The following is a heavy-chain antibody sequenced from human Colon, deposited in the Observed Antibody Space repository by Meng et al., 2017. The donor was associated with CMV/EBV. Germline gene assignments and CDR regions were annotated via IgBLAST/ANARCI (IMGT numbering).Heavy chain of an antibody. Sequence: GGSLRLSCAASGLTVSGNYMSWVRQAPGKGLEWVSLIYSGDSTKYADSVKGRFTISRDKSNNTLYLQMNSLRPDDMAVYYCAKEFPSLKLVPYHYYAMDVWGQGTAVTVSS. J-gene: IGHJ6*02. V-gene: IGHV3-66*02. CDR2: IYSGDST. CDR1: GLTVSGNY. CDR3: AKEFPSLKLVPYHYYAMDV. D-gene: IGHD3-9*01.